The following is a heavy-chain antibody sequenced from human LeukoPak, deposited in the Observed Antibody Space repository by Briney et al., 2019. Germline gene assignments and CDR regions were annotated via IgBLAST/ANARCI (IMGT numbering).Heavy chain of an antibody. J-gene: IGHJ6*03. CDR3: AREDSGSYYNYYYFYMDV. CDR2: IYPSGNT. D-gene: IGHD3-10*01. V-gene: IGHV4-4*07. CDR1: GGSISSYY. Sequence: SSETLSLTCTVSGGSISSYYWSWVRQPAGKGLEWIGRIYPSGNTNYNPSLKSRVTLSVDTSKTQFSLNLSSVTAADTAVYYCAREDSGSYYNYYYFYMDVWGKGTTVTISS.